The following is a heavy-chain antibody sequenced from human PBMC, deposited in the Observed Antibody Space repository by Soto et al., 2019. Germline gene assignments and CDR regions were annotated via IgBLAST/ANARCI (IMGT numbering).Heavy chain of an antibody. V-gene: IGHV3-66*01. D-gene: IGHD6-19*01. CDR2: IYSGGST. CDR3: ARSRLDILAVAGTGVGYYFDY. J-gene: IGHJ4*02. CDR1: GFTVNSNY. Sequence: PGGSLRLSCAASGFTVNSNYMSWVRQAPGKGLEWVSVIYSGGSTYYADSVKGRFTISRDNSKNTLYLQMNSLRAEDTAVYYCARSRLDILAVAGTGVGYYFDYWGQGTLVTVSS.